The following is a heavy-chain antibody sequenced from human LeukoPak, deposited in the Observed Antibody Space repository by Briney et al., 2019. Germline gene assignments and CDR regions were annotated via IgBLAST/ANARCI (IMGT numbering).Heavy chain of an antibody. V-gene: IGHV3-30*02. Sequence: GGSLRLSCAASGFSFSIYGMHWVRQAPGKGLEWVAFILNDGSNKYYADSVKGRFTISRDNAKNTLYLQMNSLRAEDTAVYYCARDRGIAVKDYWGQGTLVTVSS. CDR2: ILNDGSNK. CDR1: GFSFSIYG. D-gene: IGHD6-19*01. CDR3: ARDRGIAVKDY. J-gene: IGHJ4*02.